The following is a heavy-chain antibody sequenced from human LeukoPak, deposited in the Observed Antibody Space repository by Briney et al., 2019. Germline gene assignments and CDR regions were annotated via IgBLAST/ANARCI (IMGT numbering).Heavy chain of an antibody. J-gene: IGHJ4*02. D-gene: IGHD2-2*01. Sequence: GGSLRLSCAASGFTFSSYSMNWVRQAPGKGLEWVSSISSSSSYIYCADSVKGRFTISRDNAKNSLYLQMNSLRAEDTAVYYCARVLRYCSSTSCQEEDYWGQGTLVTVSS. CDR3: ARVLRYCSSTSCQEEDY. CDR1: GFTFSSYS. CDR2: ISSSSSYI. V-gene: IGHV3-21*01.